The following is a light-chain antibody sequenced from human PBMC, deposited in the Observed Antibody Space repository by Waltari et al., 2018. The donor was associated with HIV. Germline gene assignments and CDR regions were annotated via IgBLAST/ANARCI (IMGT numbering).Light chain of an antibody. CDR1: SGDVGGYNY. CDR2: DVS. J-gene: IGLJ3*02. V-gene: IGLV2-8*01. Sequence: QSALTQPPSASGSPGQSVTISCTGTSGDVGGYNYVSWYRQYPGNAPKLSIYDVSRRPSGFPGRFFGSTAVNPASRTVSGLQAEDEADYYCSSYAGSNILVFGGGTKLTVL. CDR3: SSYAGSNILV.